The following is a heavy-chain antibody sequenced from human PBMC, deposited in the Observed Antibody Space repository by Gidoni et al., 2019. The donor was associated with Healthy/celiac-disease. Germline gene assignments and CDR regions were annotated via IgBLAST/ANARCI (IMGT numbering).Heavy chain of an antibody. CDR3: ARTHHCSGGSCYSNWFDP. D-gene: IGHD2-15*01. CDR1: GFPFSSYS. V-gene: IGHV3-48*01. Sequence: EVQLVESGGGLVQPGGSLRLSCAASGFPFSSYSMNWVRHAPGKGLEWVSYISSSSSTIYYADSVKGRFTISRDNAKNSLYLQMNSLRAEDTAVYYWARTHHCSGGSCYSNWFDPWGQGTLVTVSS. CDR2: ISSSSSTI. J-gene: IGHJ5*02.